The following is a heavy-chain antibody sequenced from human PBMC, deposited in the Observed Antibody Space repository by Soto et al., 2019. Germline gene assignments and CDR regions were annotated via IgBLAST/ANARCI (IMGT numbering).Heavy chain of an antibody. CDR3: ARGPPRCSGGSCCPGDYYYGMDV. D-gene: IGHD2-15*01. CDR1: GFTFSSYE. CDR2: ISSSGSTI. Sequence: VGSLRLSCAASGFTFSSYEMNWVRQAPGKGLEWVSYISSSGSTIYYADSVKGRFTISRDNAKNSLYLQMNSLRAEDTAVYYCARGPPRCSGGSCCPGDYYYGMDVWGQGTTVTVSS. V-gene: IGHV3-48*03. J-gene: IGHJ6*02.